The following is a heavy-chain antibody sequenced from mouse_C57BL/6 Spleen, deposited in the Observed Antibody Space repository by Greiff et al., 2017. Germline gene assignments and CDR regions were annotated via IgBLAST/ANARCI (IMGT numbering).Heavy chain of an antibody. V-gene: IGHV5-17*01. CDR3: ARGPIGSNYFDY. Sequence: EVKLMESGGGLVKPGGSLKLSCAASGFTFSDYGMHWVRQAPEKGLEWVAYISSGSSTIYYADTVKGRFTISRDNAKNTRFLQMTSLRSEDTAMYYCARGPIGSNYFDYWGQGTTLTVSS. CDR1: GFTFSDYG. D-gene: IGHD2-14*01. J-gene: IGHJ2*01. CDR2: ISSGSSTI.